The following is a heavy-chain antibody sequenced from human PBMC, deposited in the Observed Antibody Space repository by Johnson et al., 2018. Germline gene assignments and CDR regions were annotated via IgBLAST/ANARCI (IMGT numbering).Heavy chain of an antibody. CDR1: GFTFTSSA. Sequence: QLVQSGPEVKKPGTSVKVSCKASGFTFTSSAVQWVRQARGQRLEWIGWIVVGSGNTNYAQKFQERVTITRDMSTSTAYIELGSLRSEATAVYYCAAEHYYDSSGLLAGEYFQHWGQGTLVTVSS. J-gene: IGHJ1*01. CDR3: AAEHYYDSSGLLAGEYFQH. CDR2: IVVGSGNT. D-gene: IGHD3-22*01. V-gene: IGHV1-58*01.